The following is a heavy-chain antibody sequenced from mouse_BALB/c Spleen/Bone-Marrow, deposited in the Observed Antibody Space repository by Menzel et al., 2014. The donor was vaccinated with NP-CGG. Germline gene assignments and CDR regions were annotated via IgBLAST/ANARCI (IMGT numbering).Heavy chain of an antibody. CDR3: ARGTGPDY. CDR1: GYTFXSYW. V-gene: IGHV1-87*01. CDR2: IYPGDGDT. J-gene: IGHJ2*01. D-gene: IGHD4-1*01. Sequence: QVHVKQSGAELARPGASVKLSCKASGYTFXSYWMQWVKQRPGQGLEWIGAIYPGDGDTRYTQKFKGKATLTADKSSSTAYMQLSSLASEDSAVYYCARGTGPDYWGQGTTLTVSS.